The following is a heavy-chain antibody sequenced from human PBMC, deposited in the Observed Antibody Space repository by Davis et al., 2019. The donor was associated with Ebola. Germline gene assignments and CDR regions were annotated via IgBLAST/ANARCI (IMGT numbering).Heavy chain of an antibody. V-gene: IGHV3-23*01. D-gene: IGHD3-10*01. Sequence: GESLKISCAASGFTFTNYAMTWVRQAPGKGLEWVSSISGSGDSIYYVDSVKGRFTISRDNSKNTVDLQMNSLRAEDTAVYYCAMGAYYDSGNYYRPDYWGQGTLVTVSS. CDR2: ISGSGDSI. CDR3: AMGAYYDSGNYYRPDY. CDR1: GFTFTNYA. J-gene: IGHJ4*02.